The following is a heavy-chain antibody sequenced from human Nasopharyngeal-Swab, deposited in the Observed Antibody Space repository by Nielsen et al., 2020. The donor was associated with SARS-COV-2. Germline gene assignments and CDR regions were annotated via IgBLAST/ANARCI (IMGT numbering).Heavy chain of an antibody. V-gene: IGHV4-59*01. CDR3: ARGGYSYGSALAWYMDV. D-gene: IGHD5-18*01. J-gene: IGHJ6*03. CDR1: GGSISSYY. Sequence: SETLSLTCTVSGGSISSYYWSWIRQPPGKGLEWIGYIYYSGSTNYNPSLKSRVTISVDTSKNQFSLKLSSVTAADTAVYYCARGGYSYGSALAWYMDVWGKGTTVTVS. CDR2: IYYSGST.